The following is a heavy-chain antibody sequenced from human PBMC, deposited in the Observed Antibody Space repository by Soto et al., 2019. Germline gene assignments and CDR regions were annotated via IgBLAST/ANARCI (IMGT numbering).Heavy chain of an antibody. V-gene: IGHV3-23*01. CDR2: ISGSGGST. D-gene: IGHD6-6*01. Sequence: EVQLLESGGGLVQPGGSLRLSCAASGFTFSRYAMSWVRQAPGKGLEWVSAISGSGGSTYYADSVKGRFTISRDNSKNTLYLQMNILRAEDTAVYYCFLFQLAYGMDVWGQGTTVTVSS. CDR1: GFTFSRYA. J-gene: IGHJ6*02. CDR3: FLFQLAYGMDV.